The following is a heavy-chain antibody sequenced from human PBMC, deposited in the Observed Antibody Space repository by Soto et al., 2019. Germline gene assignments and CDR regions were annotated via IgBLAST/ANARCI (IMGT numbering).Heavy chain of an antibody. Sequence: GGSLRLSCADSGFTFSREWMSWVRQAPVRGLEWVAHIKADSTDIYYADSVKGRFTISRDNAKNSLYLQMNSLRAEDTALYYCARDLAYYESSGNYALDVWGQGTTVTVSS. D-gene: IGHD3-22*01. CDR1: GFTFSREW. CDR3: ARDLAYYESSGNYALDV. V-gene: IGHV3-7*05. J-gene: IGHJ6*02. CDR2: IKADSTDI.